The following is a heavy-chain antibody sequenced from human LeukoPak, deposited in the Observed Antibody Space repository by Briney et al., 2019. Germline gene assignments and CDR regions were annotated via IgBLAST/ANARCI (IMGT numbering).Heavy chain of an antibody. Sequence: ASVKASCKASGYPFTTYGITWVRQVPGQGLEWVGWINTYNGNTNYAQKFQGRVIMAADTSTTTASMELRSLRSDDTAVYYCARGSVRGNWFDPWGQGTLVTASS. V-gene: IGHV1-18*01. CDR2: INTYNGNT. CDR1: GYPFTTYG. J-gene: IGHJ5*02. CDR3: ARGSVRGNWFDP. D-gene: IGHD3-10*01.